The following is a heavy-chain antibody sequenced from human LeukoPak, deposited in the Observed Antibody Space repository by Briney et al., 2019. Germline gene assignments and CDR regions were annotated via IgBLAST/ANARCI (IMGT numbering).Heavy chain of an antibody. CDR2: IYYSGST. D-gene: IGHD1-26*01. CDR1: GGSISSSTHY. J-gene: IGHJ4*02. V-gene: IGHV4-39*01. Sequence: SETLSLTCTVSGGSISSSTHYWGWIRQPPGRGLEWIASIYYSGSTHYNPSLKSRVTISLDTSKNHFSLRLSSVTAADTAVYYCARHPRGSGSYFDDWSQGTLVTVSS. CDR3: ARHPRGSGSYFDD.